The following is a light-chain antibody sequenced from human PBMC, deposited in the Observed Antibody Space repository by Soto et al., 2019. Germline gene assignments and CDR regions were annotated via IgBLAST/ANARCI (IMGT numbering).Light chain of an antibody. V-gene: IGKV3-15*01. J-gene: IGKJ2*03. CDR1: QSVGNS. CDR3: LQYTYWRPYS. Sequence: EIVVDKNPATLCRAAGESASLCCRASQSVGNSLAWYQLKPGQPPRLLIFDTYSGATGTPARFRGSGSGTDFTLTICSLQSEDFAVYICLQYTYWRPYSFGQGTKVDIK. CDR2: DTY.